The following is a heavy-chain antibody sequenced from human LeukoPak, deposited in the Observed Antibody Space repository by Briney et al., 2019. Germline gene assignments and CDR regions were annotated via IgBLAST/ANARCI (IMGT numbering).Heavy chain of an antibody. D-gene: IGHD5-12*01. CDR2: ISYDGSHK. V-gene: IGHV3-30*18. Sequence: GGSLRLSCAASGFTFSSYGMHWVRQAPGKGLEWVAVISYDGSHKYYADSVKGRFTISRDNSKNTLYVQMNSLRTEDTAVYYCAKDVEVATITFTGQYVDTWGQGTMVTVSS. CDR3: AKDVEVATITFTGQYVDT. J-gene: IGHJ3*02. CDR1: GFTFSSYG.